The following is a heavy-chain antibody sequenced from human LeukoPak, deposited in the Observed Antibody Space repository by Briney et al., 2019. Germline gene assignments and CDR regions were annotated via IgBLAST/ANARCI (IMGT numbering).Heavy chain of an antibody. J-gene: IGHJ4*02. CDR2: ISGSGTTT. V-gene: IGHV3-23*01. CDR3: AKGRGALIAAAGPDY. Sequence: GGSLRLSCAASGYAFSRYAMSWVRQAPGKGLEWVSDISGSGTTTFYADSVKGRFTISRDNSKNTLYLQMNSLRAEDTAVYYCAKGRGALIAAAGPDYWGQGTLVTVSS. D-gene: IGHD6-13*01. CDR1: GYAFSRYA.